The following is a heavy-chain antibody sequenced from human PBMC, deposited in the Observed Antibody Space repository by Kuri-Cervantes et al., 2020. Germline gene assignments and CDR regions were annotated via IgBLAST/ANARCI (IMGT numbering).Heavy chain of an antibody. V-gene: IGHV1-8*01. J-gene: IGHJ6*02. CDR2: MNPNSGNT. CDR3: AGDRGLLLLWFGESGNYYGMDV. D-gene: IGHD3-10*01. Sequence: ASVKVSCKASGYTFTSYDINWVRQATGQGLEWMGWMNPNSGNTGYAQKFQGRVTMTRNTSISTAYMELSSLRSEDTAVYYCAGDRGLLLLWFGESGNYYGMDVWGQGTTVTVSS. CDR1: GYTFTSYD.